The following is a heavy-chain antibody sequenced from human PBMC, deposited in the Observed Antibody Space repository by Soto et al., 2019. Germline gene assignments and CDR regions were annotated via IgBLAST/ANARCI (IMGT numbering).Heavy chain of an antibody. Sequence: QVQLVQSGAEVKKPGASVKVSCKASGYTFTSSDINWVRQATGQGLEWMGWMNPSSGGTAYSQKFQGRVTMTRNTSINTAYMELSSLRSGDTAVYYCAILFSSGSGVLDYYYYMDVWGKGTTVTVSS. J-gene: IGHJ6*03. D-gene: IGHD6-19*01. CDR2: MNPSSGGT. CDR3: AILFSSGSGVLDYYYYMDV. CDR1: GYTFTSSD. V-gene: IGHV1-8*01.